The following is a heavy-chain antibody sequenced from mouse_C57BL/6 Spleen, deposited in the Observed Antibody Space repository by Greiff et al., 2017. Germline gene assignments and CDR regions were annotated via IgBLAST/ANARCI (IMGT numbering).Heavy chain of an antibody. CDR3: AKEGNYDYDRGPYYYAMDY. CDR2: IWGDGST. V-gene: IGHV2-3*01. D-gene: IGHD2-4*01. J-gene: IGHJ4*01. Sequence: VKLVESGPGLVAPSQSLSITCTVSGFSLTSYGVSWVRQPPGTGLEWLGVIWGDGSTNYHSALISRLSISKDNSKSQVFLKLNSLQTDDTATYYCAKEGNYDYDRGPYYYAMDYWGQGTSVTVSS. CDR1: GFSLTSYG.